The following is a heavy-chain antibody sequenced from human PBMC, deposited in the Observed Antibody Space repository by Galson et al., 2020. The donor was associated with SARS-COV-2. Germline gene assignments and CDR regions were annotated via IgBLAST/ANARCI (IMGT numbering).Heavy chain of an antibody. CDR1: GFTFSSYA. D-gene: IGHD3-22*01. CDR2: ISYDGSNK. V-gene: IGHV3-30*04. Sequence: GESLKISCAASGFTFSSYAMHWVRQAPGKGLEWVAVISYDGSNKYYADSVKGRFTISRDNSKNTLYLQMNSLRAEDTAVYYCARDTYYYDSSGPLDYWGQGTLVTVSS. J-gene: IGHJ4*02. CDR3: ARDTYYYDSSGPLDY.